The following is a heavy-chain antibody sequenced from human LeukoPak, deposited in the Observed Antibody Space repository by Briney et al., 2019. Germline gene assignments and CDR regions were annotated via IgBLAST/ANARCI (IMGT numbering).Heavy chain of an antibody. CDR1: GYTFTSYG. CDR2: ISAYNGNT. D-gene: IGHD5-18*01. Sequence: ASVKVSCKASGYTFTSYGISWVRQAPGQGLEWMGWISAYNGNTNYAQKFQGRVTMTRDMSTSTVYMELSSLRSEDTAVYYCARAPTWIQLWPIDYWGQGTLVTVSS. J-gene: IGHJ4*02. V-gene: IGHV1-18*01. CDR3: ARAPTWIQLWPIDY.